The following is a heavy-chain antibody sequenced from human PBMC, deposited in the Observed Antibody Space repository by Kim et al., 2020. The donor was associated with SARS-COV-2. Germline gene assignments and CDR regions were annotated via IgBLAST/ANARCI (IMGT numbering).Heavy chain of an antibody. D-gene: IGHD6-13*01. V-gene: IGHV3-9*01. Sequence: GGSLRLSCAASGFTFDDYAMHWVRQAPGKGLEWVSGISWNSGSIGYADSVKGRFTISRDNAKNSLYLQMNSLRAEDTALYYCARGIAPNYYYYGMDVWGQGTTVTVSS. CDR1: GFTFDDYA. CDR3: ARGIAPNYYYYGMDV. CDR2: ISWNSGSI. J-gene: IGHJ6*02.